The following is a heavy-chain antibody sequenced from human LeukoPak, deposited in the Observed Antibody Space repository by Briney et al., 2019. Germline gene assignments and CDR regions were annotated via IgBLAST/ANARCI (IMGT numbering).Heavy chain of an antibody. CDR3: ARPPNYSNYAEGWGFYYYYYMDV. D-gene: IGHD4-11*01. Sequence: ASVKVSCKASGYTFTSYDINWVRQATGQGLEWMGWMNPNSGNTGYAQKSQGRVTMTRNTSINTAYMELSSLRSEGTAVYYCARPPNYSNYAEGWGFYYYYYMDVWGKGTTVTVSS. CDR2: MNPNSGNT. CDR1: GYTFTSYD. J-gene: IGHJ6*03. V-gene: IGHV1-8*01.